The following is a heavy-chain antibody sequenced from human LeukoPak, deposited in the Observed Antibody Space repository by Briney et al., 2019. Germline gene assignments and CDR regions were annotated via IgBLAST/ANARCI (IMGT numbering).Heavy chain of an antibody. D-gene: IGHD3-22*01. J-gene: IGHJ4*02. CDR3: ARYDLMGSYYDSSGYQPFDY. CDR1: GYSFTNYW. V-gene: IGHV5-51*01. CDR2: IYPGDSNT. Sequence: GESLKISCKGSGYSFTNYWIGWVRQTPGKGLEWMGIIYPGDSNTRYSPSFQGQVTISADKSISTAYLQWSSLKASDTAMYYCARYDLMGSYYDSSGYQPFDYWGQGTLVTVSS.